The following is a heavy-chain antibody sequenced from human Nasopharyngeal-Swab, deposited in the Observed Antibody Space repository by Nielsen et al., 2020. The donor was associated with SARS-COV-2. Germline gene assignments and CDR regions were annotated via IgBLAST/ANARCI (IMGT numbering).Heavy chain of an antibody. CDR1: GGSFSGYY. D-gene: IGHD1-26*01. V-gene: IGHV4-34*01. J-gene: IGHJ4*02. Sequence: TLSLTCAVYGGSFSGYYWSWIRQPPGKGLEWIGEINHSGSTNYNPSLKSRVTISVDTSKNQFSLKLSSVTAADTAVYYCASGGSYFDYWGQGTLVTVSS. CDR2: INHSGST. CDR3: ASGGSYFDY.